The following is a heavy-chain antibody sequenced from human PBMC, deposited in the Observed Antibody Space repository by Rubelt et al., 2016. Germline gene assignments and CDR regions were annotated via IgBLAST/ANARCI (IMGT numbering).Heavy chain of an antibody. CDR2: IDWDDDK. D-gene: IGHD5-24*01. Sequence: QVTLRESGPALVKPTQTLTLTCTFSGFSLSTSGMCVSWIRQPPGKALEWLALIDWDDDKYYSTSLKTRLTISKDTSKNQVVLTMTNMDPVEKATYYWERIQLGMDTISDAFDIWGQGTMVTVSS. V-gene: IGHV2-70*01. CDR3: ERIQLGMDTISDAFDI. J-gene: IGHJ3*02. CDR1: GFSLSTSGMC.